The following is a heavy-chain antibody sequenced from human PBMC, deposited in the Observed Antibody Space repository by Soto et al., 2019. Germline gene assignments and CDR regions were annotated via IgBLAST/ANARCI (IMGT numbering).Heavy chain of an antibody. V-gene: IGHV1-69*01. CDR1: GGTFSSYA. CDR2: IIPIFGTA. CDR3: ARDNGSYYYYGMDV. Sequence: QVQLVQSGAEVKKPGSSVKVSCKASGGTFSSYAISWVRQAPGQGLEWMGGIIPIFGTAHYAQKFQGRVTITADESTSTAYMELSSLRSEDTAVYYCARDNGSYYYYGMDVWGQGTTVTVSS. J-gene: IGHJ6*02. D-gene: IGHD2-8*01.